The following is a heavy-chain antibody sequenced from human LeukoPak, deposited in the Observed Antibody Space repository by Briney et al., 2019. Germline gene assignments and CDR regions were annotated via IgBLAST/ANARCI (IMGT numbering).Heavy chain of an antibody. CDR3: AKALSEIYCSSTSSYLLDY. D-gene: IGHD2-2*01. J-gene: IGHJ4*02. V-gene: IGHV3-23*01. CDR1: GFTFSSYA. Sequence: GGSLRLSCAASGFTFSSYAMSWVRQAPGKGLEWVSAISGSGGSTYYADSVKGRFTISRDNSKNTLYLQMNSLRAEDTAVYYCAKALSEIYCSSTSSYLLDYWGQGTLVTVSS. CDR2: ISGSGGST.